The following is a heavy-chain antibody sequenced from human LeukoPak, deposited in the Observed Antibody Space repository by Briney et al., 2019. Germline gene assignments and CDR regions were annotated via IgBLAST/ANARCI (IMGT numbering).Heavy chain of an antibody. Sequence: SSETLSLTCAVYGGSFSGYYWSWIGQPPGKGLEWIGEINHSGSTNYNPSLKSRVTISVDTSKNQFSLKLSSVTAADTAVYYCARGRGSSWPFDYWGQGTLVTVSS. D-gene: IGHD6-13*01. CDR1: GGSFSGYY. V-gene: IGHV4-34*01. CDR2: INHSGST. CDR3: ARGRGSSWPFDY. J-gene: IGHJ4*02.